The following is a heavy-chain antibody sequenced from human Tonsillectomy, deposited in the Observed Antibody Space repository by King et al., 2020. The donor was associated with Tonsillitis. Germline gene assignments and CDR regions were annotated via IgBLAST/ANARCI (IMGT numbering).Heavy chain of an antibody. D-gene: IGHD3-22*01. CDR1: GFSLSTLGVG. Sequence: TLKESGPTLVKPTQTLTLTCTFSGFSLSTLGVGLGWFRQPPGKALEWLALVYWEYDKRYSPSLRSRLTIPKDSSKNQVVLTMTNVDPLDTANYFCTHRQYYDSSDYPFGAFDYWGRGTLVTVSS. CDR2: VYWEYDK. CDR3: THRQYYDSSDYPFGAFDY. J-gene: IGHJ4*02. V-gene: IGHV2-5*02.